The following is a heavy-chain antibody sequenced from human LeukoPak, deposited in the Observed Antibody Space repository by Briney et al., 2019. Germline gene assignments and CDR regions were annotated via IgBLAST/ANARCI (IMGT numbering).Heavy chain of an antibody. CDR3: VRLRRNSDTSGYYYYYDF. CDR1: GYTFSSFS. Sequence: PGGSLRLSCAASGYTFSSFSINWVRQAPGKGLEWVSSISVRSNYMYYADSVRGRFSISRDDARDSLYLQMNSLRAEDTAVYYCVRLRRNSDTSGYYYYYDFWGQGTLVTVSS. V-gene: IGHV3-21*01. J-gene: IGHJ4*02. CDR2: ISVRSNYM. D-gene: IGHD3-22*01.